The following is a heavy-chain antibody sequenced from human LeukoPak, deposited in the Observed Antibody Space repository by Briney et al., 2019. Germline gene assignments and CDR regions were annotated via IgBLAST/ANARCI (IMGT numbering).Heavy chain of an antibody. V-gene: IGHV7-4-1*02. Sequence: ASVKVSCKASGGTFSSYAITWVRQAPGQGPEWMGWINTNTGNPTYAQGFTGRFVFSLDTSVSTAYLQISSLKAEDTAVYYCARVPTDCSSTSCYQFDYWGQGTLVTVSS. CDR3: ARVPTDCSSTSCYQFDY. CDR1: GGTFSSYA. CDR2: INTNTGNP. D-gene: IGHD2-2*01. J-gene: IGHJ4*02.